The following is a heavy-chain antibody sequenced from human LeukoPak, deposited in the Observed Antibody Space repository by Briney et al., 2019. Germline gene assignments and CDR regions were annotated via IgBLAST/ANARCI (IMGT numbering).Heavy chain of an antibody. D-gene: IGHD3-10*01. CDR1: GFSFRSHG. Sequence: GGSLRLSCAASGFSFRSHGMNWVRQAPGKGLEWVSGISPSGDIRYYADSVKGRFTISRDNSKNTLYLEVISLTAEDTAVYYCAKDDAWLRFGEWSQGTLVTVSS. CDR2: ISPSGDIR. V-gene: IGHV3-23*01. J-gene: IGHJ4*02. CDR3: AKDDAWLRFGE.